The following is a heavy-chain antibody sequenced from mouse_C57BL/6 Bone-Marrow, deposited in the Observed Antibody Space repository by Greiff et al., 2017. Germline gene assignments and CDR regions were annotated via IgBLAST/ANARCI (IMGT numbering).Heavy chain of an antibody. CDR3: ARRRRLRLDWDY. CDR2: IYPGGGYT. J-gene: IGHJ2*01. V-gene: IGHV1-63*01. Sequence: VQLQQSGAELVRPGTSVTMSCKASGYTFTNYWIGWAKQRPGHGLEWIGAIYPGGGYTNYNETFKGKATLTADKSSSTAYMQCSSLTSEDSAIYYCARRRRLRLDWDYWGEGTTRTVSS. CDR1: GYTFTNYW. D-gene: IGHD2-4*01.